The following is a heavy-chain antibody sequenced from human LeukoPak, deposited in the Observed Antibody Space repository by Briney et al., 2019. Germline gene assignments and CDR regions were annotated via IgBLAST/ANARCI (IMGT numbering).Heavy chain of an antibody. Sequence: GGSLRLSCAASGFTFSSYGMHWVRQAPGKGLEWVAVISYDGSNKYYADSVKGRFTISRDNSKNTLYLQMNSLRAEDTAVYYCAKINYGSGSYSFDYWGQGTLVTVSS. CDR2: ISYDGSNK. CDR1: GFTFSSYG. J-gene: IGHJ4*02. D-gene: IGHD3-10*01. CDR3: AKINYGSGSYSFDY. V-gene: IGHV3-30*18.